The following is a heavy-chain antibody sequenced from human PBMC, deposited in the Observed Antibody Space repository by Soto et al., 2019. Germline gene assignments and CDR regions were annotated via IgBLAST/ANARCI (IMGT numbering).Heavy chain of an antibody. V-gene: IGHV4-34*01. CDR3: ARAPHYYDSSGPFDY. J-gene: IGHJ4*02. CDR2: INHSGST. Sequence: SETLSLTCAVYGGSFSGYYWSWIRQPPGKGLEWIGEINHSGSTNYNPSLKSRVTISVDTSKNQFSLKLSSVTAADTDVYYCARAPHYYDSSGPFDYWGQVTLVTAPQ. D-gene: IGHD3-22*01. CDR1: GGSFSGYY.